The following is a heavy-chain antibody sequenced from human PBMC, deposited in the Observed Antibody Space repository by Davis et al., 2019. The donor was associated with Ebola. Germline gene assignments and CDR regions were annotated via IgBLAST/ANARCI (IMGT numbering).Heavy chain of an antibody. D-gene: IGHD6-13*01. CDR2: IYSGGST. J-gene: IGHJ6*02. V-gene: IGHV3-53*01. CDR1: GFTVSSNY. CDR3: ARFIGYNYGMDV. Sequence: GESLKISCAASGFTVSSNYMSWVRQAPGKGLEWVSVIYSGGSTYYADSVKGRFTISRDNSKNTLYLQMNSLRAEDTAVYYCARFIGYNYGMDVWGQGTTVTVSS.